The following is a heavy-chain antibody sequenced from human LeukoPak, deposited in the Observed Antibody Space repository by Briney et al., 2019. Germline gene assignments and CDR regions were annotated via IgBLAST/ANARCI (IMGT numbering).Heavy chain of an antibody. V-gene: IGHV1-8*01. CDR3: ARLDYGGTNDAFDI. J-gene: IGHJ3*02. CDR2: MNPNSGNT. D-gene: IGHD4-23*01. Sequence: ASVNVSCKASGYTFTNYDINWVRQATGQGLEWMGWMNPNSGNTGYAQKFQGRVTMTRNTSISTAYMELSSLRSEDTAVYYCARLDYGGTNDAFDIWGQGTMVTVSS. CDR1: GYTFTNYD.